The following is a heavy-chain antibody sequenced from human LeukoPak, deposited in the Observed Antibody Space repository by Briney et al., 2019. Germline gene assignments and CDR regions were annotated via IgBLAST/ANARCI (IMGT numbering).Heavy chain of an antibody. D-gene: IGHD2/OR15-2a*01. V-gene: IGHV1-2*02. Sequence: ASMKVSCKSSGFTFTDHYVHWVRQGPGQGLEWMGYIGPHSTFTSSPQEFQGRVTMTRDASMSTAYMELTRLTSDDTAVYYCVREGEGPLSKDFDYWGQGTLVTVSS. J-gene: IGHJ4*02. CDR3: VREGEGPLSKDFDY. CDR1: GFTFTDHY. CDR2: IGPHSTFT.